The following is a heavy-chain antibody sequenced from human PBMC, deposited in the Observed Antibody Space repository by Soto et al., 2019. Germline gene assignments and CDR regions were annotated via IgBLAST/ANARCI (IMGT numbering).Heavy chain of an antibody. CDR1: GFTFGSYA. CDR2: IRSKAYGGTT. V-gene: IGHV3-49*03. Sequence: GGSLRLSCTASGFTFGSYAMSWFRQAPGKGLEWVGFIRSKAYGGTTEYAASVKGRFTISRDDSKSIAYLQMNSLKTEDTAVYYCQLLWFGTRAYYFDYWGQGTLVTVSS. D-gene: IGHD3-10*01. CDR3: QLLWFGTRAYYFDY. J-gene: IGHJ4*02.